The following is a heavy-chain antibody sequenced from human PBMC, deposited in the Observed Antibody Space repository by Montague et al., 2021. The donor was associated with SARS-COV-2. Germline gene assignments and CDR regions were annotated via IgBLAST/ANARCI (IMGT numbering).Heavy chain of an antibody. CDR1: GFTFSNYW. J-gene: IGHJ6*02. CDR3: AGAPHCGGGSCFSFDYYGLGV. CDR2: INPDGSRT. Sequence: SLRLSCAASGFTFSNYWWHWVRQVPGKGLVWVSRINPDGSRTTYADSVKGRFTISRDNAKNTVYLQMSGLRVEDTAVYYYAGAPHCGGGSCFSFDYYGLGVWGQGTTVSVSS. D-gene: IGHD2-15*01. V-gene: IGHV3-74*03.